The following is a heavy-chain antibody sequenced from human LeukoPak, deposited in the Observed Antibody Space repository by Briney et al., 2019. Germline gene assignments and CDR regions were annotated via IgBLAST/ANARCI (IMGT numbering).Heavy chain of an antibody. CDR1: GFIFSSYW. CDR2: INGDGGIT. Sequence: GGSLRLSCVASGFIFSSYWMHWVRQVPGRGLVWVARINGDGGITEYADSVRGRFTISRDNAKNTLFLQMNSLRGEDTAVYYCAREHFGYSYEYWGQGTLVTVSS. D-gene: IGHD5-18*01. CDR3: AREHFGYSYEY. J-gene: IGHJ4*02. V-gene: IGHV3-74*03.